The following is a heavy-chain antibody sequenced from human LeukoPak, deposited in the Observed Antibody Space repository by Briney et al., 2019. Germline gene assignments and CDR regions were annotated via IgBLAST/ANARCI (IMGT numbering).Heavy chain of an antibody. Sequence: GGSLRLSCAASGFTFSSYAMSWVRQAPGKGLEWVSAISGSGGSTYYADSVKGWFTISRDNSKNTLYLQMNSLRAEDTAVYYCAKVRNPAADPPHDAFDIWGQGTTVTVSS. CDR3: AKVRNPAADPPHDAFDI. J-gene: IGHJ3*02. CDR2: ISGSGGST. CDR1: GFTFSSYA. D-gene: IGHD6-13*01. V-gene: IGHV3-23*01.